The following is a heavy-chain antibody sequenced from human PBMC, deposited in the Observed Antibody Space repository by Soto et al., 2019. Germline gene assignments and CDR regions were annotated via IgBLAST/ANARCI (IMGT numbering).Heavy chain of an antibody. Sequence: ASVKVSCKASGGTFSSYTLSWVRQATGQGLEWMGRIIPILGIANYAQSFQGRVTISADRSTSTAYMELTSLRSEDTAVYYCARVNFYDDSGHYWGQGTLVTVSS. V-gene: IGHV1-69*02. J-gene: IGHJ4*02. D-gene: IGHD3-22*01. CDR2: IIPILGIA. CDR3: ARVNFYDDSGHY. CDR1: GGTFSSYT.